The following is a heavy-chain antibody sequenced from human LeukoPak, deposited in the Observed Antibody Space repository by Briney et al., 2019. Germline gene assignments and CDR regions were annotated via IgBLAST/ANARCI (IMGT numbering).Heavy chain of an antibody. Sequence: GGSLRLSCAASGFTFSSYSMSSARHAPGEWMGWVSYIISGSSTIYYADSVKGRFTISRDNAKNSLYLQMNSLRAEDTAVYYCARDASNYDFWSGYYPEAWDQGTLVTVSS. D-gene: IGHD3-3*01. CDR2: IISGSSTI. V-gene: IGHV3-48*01. J-gene: IGHJ4*02. CDR3: ARDASNYDFWSGYYPEA. CDR1: GFTFSSYS.